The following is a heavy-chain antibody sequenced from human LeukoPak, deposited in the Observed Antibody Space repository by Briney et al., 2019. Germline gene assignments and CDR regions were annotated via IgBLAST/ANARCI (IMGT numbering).Heavy chain of an antibody. J-gene: IGHJ4*02. D-gene: IGHD1-14*01. CDR3: AKGTAGPADY. Sequence: AGGSLRLSCAASGFTFNNNAMSWVRQAPGKGLEWVSTITGSGGTTFYADSVKGRFPISRDNSKNTLYLQMNSLRAEDTAVYYCAKGTAGPADYWGQGTLATVSS. CDR1: GFTFNNNA. V-gene: IGHV3-23*01. CDR2: ITGSGGTT.